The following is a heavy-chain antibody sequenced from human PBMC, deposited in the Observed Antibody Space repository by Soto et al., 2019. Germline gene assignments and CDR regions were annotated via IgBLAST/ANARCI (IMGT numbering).Heavy chain of an antibody. CDR3: AHRAGTLYFDY. D-gene: IGHD1-1*01. CDR2: IYWDDDK. Sequence: QITLKESGPTLVKPTQTLTLTCTFSGFSLSTSGVGVGWIRQPPGKALEWLALIYWDDDKRYSPSLKSRLTXTXXTSKNQVVLTMTNMDPVDTATYYCAHRAGTLYFDYWGQGTLVTVSS. V-gene: IGHV2-5*02. CDR1: GFSLSTSGVG. J-gene: IGHJ4*02.